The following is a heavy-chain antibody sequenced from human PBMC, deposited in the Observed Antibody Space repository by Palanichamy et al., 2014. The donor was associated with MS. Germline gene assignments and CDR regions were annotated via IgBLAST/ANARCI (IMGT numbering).Heavy chain of an antibody. CDR3: AKAPESTDTMIVVVNYYFDY. D-gene: IGHD3-22*01. J-gene: IGHJ4*02. CDR2: ISGSGGST. V-gene: IGHV3-23*01. CDR1: GFTFSSYA. Sequence: EVQLLESGGGLVQPGGSLRLSCAASGFTFSSYAMSWVRQAPGKGLEWVSAISGSGGSTYYADSVKGRFTISRDNSKNTLYLQMNSLRAEDTAVYYCAKAPESTDTMIVVVNYYFDYWGQGTLVTVSS.